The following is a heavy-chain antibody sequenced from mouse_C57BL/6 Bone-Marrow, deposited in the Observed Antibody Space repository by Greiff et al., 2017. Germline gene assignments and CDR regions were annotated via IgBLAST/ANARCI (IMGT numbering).Heavy chain of an antibody. Sequence: EVKLVESGGGLVKPGGSLKFSCAASGFTFSSYAMPWVRQTPEKRLEWVATISDGGSYTYYPDNVKGRFTITRDNAKNNLYLQMSHLKSEDTAMYYCARDDYGIWYFDVWGTGTTVTVSA. J-gene: IGHJ1*03. V-gene: IGHV5-4*01. CDR1: GFTFSSYA. CDR2: ISDGGSYT. CDR3: ARDDYGIWYFDV. D-gene: IGHD2-4*01.